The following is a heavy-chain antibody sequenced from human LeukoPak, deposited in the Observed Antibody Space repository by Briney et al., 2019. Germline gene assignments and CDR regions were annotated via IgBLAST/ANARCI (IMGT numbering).Heavy chain of an antibody. CDR1: GYTFTSYA. D-gene: IGHD3-9*01. Sequence: GASVKVSCKASGYTFTSYAISWVRQAPGQGLEWMGGIIPIFGTANYAQKFQGRVTITADKSTSTAYMELSSLRSEDTAVYYCAREGDILTGYTLDYWGQGTLVTVSS. CDR2: IIPIFGTA. V-gene: IGHV1-69*06. J-gene: IGHJ4*02. CDR3: AREGDILTGYTLDY.